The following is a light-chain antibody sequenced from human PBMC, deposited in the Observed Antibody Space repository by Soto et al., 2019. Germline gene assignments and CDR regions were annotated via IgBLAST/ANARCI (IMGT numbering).Light chain of an antibody. V-gene: IGLV1-40*01. Sequence: QSVLTQPPSVSGAPGQRVTISCTGSGSNIGAGYDVHWYQQLPGTAPKLLIYRNTNRPSGVPDRFSGSKSGTSASLAITGLQAEDEADYYCQSYDSSLSEGVFGVGTKLTVL. CDR2: RNT. CDR3: QSYDSSLSEGV. J-gene: IGLJ2*01. CDR1: GSNIGAGYD.